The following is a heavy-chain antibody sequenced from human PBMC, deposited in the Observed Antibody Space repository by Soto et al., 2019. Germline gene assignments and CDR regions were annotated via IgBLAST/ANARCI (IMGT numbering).Heavy chain of an antibody. CDR2: ISSNGAIQ. CDR3: AREVVTTQWYFDN. J-gene: IGHJ4*02. Sequence: QVQLVESGGGVVQPGRSLRLSCAASGFTFSSYAMHWVRQAPGKGLEWVAVISSNGAIQYYADFVKGRFTISRDNSKNTLYLQMNSLRPEDTAVYYCAREVVTTQWYFDNWGQGIPVIVSS. CDR1: GFTFSSYA. D-gene: IGHD6-19*01. V-gene: IGHV3-30-3*01.